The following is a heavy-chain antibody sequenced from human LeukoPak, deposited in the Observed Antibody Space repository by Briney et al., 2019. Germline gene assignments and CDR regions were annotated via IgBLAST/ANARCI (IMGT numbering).Heavy chain of an antibody. J-gene: IGHJ4*02. V-gene: IGHV3-48*04. CDR2: ISSTSTTI. CDR3: ARDHYYDSSGYYSDFDY. CDR1: GFTFSSYS. D-gene: IGHD3-22*01. Sequence: GGSLRLSCAASGFTFSSYSMSWVRQAPGKGLEWVSYISSTSTTIYYADSVKGRFTISRDNAKNSLYLQMNSLRAEDTAVYFCARDHYYDSSGYYSDFDYWGQGTLVTVSS.